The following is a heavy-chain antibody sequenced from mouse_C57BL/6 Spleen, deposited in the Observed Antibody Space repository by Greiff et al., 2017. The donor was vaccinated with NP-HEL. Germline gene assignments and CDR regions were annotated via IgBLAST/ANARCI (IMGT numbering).Heavy chain of an antibody. D-gene: IGHD2-13*01. J-gene: IGHJ2*01. CDR1: GYTFTSYW. V-gene: IGHV1-69*01. CDR3: ARMGIDYNFYCDY. CDR2: IDPSDSYT. Sequence: QVQLQQPGAELVMPGASVKLSCKASGYTFTSYWMHWVKQRPGQGLEWIGEIDPSDSYTNYNQKFKGKSTLTVDKSSSTAYMQLSSLTSEDSAVYDCARMGIDYNFYCDYWGQGTTLTVSS.